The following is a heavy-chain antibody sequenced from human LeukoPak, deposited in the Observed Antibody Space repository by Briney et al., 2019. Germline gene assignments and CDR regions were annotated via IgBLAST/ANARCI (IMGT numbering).Heavy chain of an antibody. CDR1: GFTFDDYA. CDR3: AKDKDGGFDY. D-gene: IGHD4-23*01. V-gene: IGHV3-9*01. CDR2: ISWNSGSI. J-gene: IGHJ4*02. Sequence: PGRPLRLSCAASGFTFDDYAMHWVRQAPGKGLEWVSGISWNSGSIGYADSVKGRFTISRDNAKNSLYLQMNSLRAEDTALYYCAKDKDGGFDYWGQGTLVTVSS.